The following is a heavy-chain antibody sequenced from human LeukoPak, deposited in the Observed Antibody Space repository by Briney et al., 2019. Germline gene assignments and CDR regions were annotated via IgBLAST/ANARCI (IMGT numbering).Heavy chain of an antibody. D-gene: IGHD4-11*01. CDR2: IQNSART. V-gene: IGHV4-61*01. J-gene: IGHJ6*02. CDR1: GGSVNSGSYF. CDR3: ATDYSNFYGMDV. Sequence: PSETLSLTCTVSGGSVNSGSYFWSWIRQPPGKGLEWIGYIQNSARTNYNPSLEGRVTISVDSSKDQFSLRLSSVTAADTAVYYCATDYSNFYGMDVWGQGTTVTVSS.